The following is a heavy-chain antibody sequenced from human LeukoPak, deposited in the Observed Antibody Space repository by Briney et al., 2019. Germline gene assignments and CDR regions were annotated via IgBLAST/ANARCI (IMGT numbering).Heavy chain of an antibody. CDR2: INRDGTGT. CDR3: ARGLSYAVAYGDY. CDR1: GFIFSDYW. D-gene: IGHD6-19*01. J-gene: IGHJ4*02. V-gene: IGHV3-74*01. Sequence: GGSLRLSCAPSGFIFSDYWFHWVRQTPGQGLVWVAAINRDGTGTSHADSVRGRFTVSRDDAKNTLYLQLNSLRADDTAVYYCARGLSYAVAYGDYWGQGTLVTVSS.